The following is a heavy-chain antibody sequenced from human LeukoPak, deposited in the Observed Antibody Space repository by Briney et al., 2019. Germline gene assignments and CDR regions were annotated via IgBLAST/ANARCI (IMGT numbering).Heavy chain of an antibody. CDR2: INPNSGGT. D-gene: IGHD5-18*01. CDR1: GYTFTGYY. CDR3: ARARGGIQLWLLVY. J-gene: IGHJ4*02. Sequence: ASVKVSCKASGYTFTGYYMHWVRQAPGQGLEWMGWINPNSGGTNYAQKFQGRVTMTRDTSISTAYMELSRLRSDDTAVYYCARARGGIQLWLLVYWGQGTLVTVSS. V-gene: IGHV1-2*02.